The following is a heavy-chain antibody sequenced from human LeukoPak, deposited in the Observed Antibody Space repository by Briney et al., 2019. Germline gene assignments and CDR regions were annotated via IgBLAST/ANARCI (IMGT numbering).Heavy chain of an antibody. V-gene: IGHV3-53*01. D-gene: IGHD2-2*02. J-gene: IGHJ5*02. CDR3: AKASVAIPQVCNS. CDR2: IYSGGST. Sequence: GGSLRLSCAASGFTVSSNYMSWVRQAPGKGLEWVSVIYSGGSTYYADSVKGRFTISRDNSKDTLFLQLNSLTAADTAMYFCAKASVAIPQVCNSWGQGTLVTVSS. CDR1: GFTVSSNY.